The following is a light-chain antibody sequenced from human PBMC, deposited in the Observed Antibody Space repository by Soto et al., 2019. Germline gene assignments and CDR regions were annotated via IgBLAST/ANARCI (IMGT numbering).Light chain of an antibody. Sequence: DIQMTQSPSTLSASVGDRVTITCRANQFISTWVAWFQQKPGKAPRLLIYKASTLKSGVPSRFSGSGSGTEFTLTISRLEPEDFAVYYCQQYGSSSWTFGQGTKV. CDR3: QQYGSSSWT. CDR2: KAS. CDR1: QFISTW. J-gene: IGKJ1*01. V-gene: IGKV1-5*03.